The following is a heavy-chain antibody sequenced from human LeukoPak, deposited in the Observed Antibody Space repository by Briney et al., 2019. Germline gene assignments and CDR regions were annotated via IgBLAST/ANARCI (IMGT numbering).Heavy chain of an antibody. CDR2: IKQDGSEK. Sequence: GGSLRLSCAASGFTFSSYWMSWVRQAPGKGLEWVANIKQDGSEKYYVDSVKGRFTISRDNAKNSLYLQMNSLRAEDTAVYYCARDTPYYYDSSGYHLDYWGQGTLVTVSS. CDR3: ARDTPYYYDSSGYHLDY. J-gene: IGHJ4*02. D-gene: IGHD3-22*01. CDR1: GFTFSSYW. V-gene: IGHV3-7*01.